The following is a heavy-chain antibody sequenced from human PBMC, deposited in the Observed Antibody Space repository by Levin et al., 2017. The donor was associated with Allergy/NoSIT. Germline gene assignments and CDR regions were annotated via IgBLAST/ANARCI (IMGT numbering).Heavy chain of an antibody. Sequence: GESLKISCAASGFIFSNYGMHWVRQAPGKGLEWVAVIWYDASNKYYIDSVKGRFTISRDNSKNTMYLQMNSLRAEDTAVYYCTRDISSRYFDLWGRGTLVTVSS. D-gene: IGHD4-11*01. CDR2: IWYDASNK. CDR3: TRDISSRYFDL. CDR1: GFIFSNYG. J-gene: IGHJ2*01. V-gene: IGHV3-33*01.